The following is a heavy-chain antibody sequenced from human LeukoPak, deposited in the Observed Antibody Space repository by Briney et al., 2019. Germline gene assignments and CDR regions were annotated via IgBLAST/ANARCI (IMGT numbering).Heavy chain of an antibody. V-gene: IGHV3-23*01. CDR1: GFTFSSYA. D-gene: IGHD3-22*01. Sequence: PGRSLRLSCAASGFTFSSYAMSWVRQAPGKGLEWVSAVTGTGGSTYYADSVKGRFTISRDNSKNTLYLQMNSLRAADTAVYYCAQAADSSGYEYFRHWGQGTLVTVSS. CDR3: AQAADSSGYEYFRH. CDR2: VTGTGGST. J-gene: IGHJ1*01.